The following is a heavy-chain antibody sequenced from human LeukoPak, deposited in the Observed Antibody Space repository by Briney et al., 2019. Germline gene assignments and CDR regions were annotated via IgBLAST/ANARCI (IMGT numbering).Heavy chain of an antibody. V-gene: IGHV3-21*01. CDR1: GFTFSSYS. CDR2: ISSSSSYI. Sequence: GGSLRLSCAASGFTFSSYSMNWVRQAPGQGLEWVSSISSSSSYIYYADSVKGRFTISRDNAKNSLYLQMNSLRAEDTAVYYCARDYYDSSGSADYWGQGTLVTVSS. D-gene: IGHD3-22*01. CDR3: ARDYYDSSGSADY. J-gene: IGHJ4*02.